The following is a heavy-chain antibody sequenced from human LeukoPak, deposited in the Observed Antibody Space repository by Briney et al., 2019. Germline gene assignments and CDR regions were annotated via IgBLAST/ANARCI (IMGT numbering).Heavy chain of an antibody. CDR2: ISSSSTYI. Sequence: PGGSLRLSCAASVFTFSSYSMNWVRQAPGKGLEWVSSISSSSTYIYYADSVKGRFTISRDNAKNSVYLQMNSLRAVDTAVYYCAKADGDKPFDYWGQGTLVTVSS. D-gene: IGHD4-17*01. V-gene: IGHV3-21*01. CDR3: AKADGDKPFDY. J-gene: IGHJ4*02. CDR1: VFTFSSYS.